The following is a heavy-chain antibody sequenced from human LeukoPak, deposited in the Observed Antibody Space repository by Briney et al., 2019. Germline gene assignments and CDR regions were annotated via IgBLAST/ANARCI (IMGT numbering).Heavy chain of an antibody. J-gene: IGHJ4*02. Sequence: SETLSLTCTVSGGSISSSSYYWGWIRQPPGKGLEWIGSIYYSGSTYYNPSLKSRVTISVDTSKNQFSLKLSSVTAADTAVYYCARPVITGGYYFDYWGQGTLVTVSS. V-gene: IGHV4-39*01. CDR2: IYYSGST. CDR1: GGSISSSSYY. D-gene: IGHD3-22*01. CDR3: ARPVITGGYYFDY.